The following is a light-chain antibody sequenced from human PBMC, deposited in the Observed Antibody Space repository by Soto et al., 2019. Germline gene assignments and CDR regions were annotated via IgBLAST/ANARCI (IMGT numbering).Light chain of an antibody. V-gene: IGKV3-15*01. CDR1: QSVNNN. Sequence: EIILTQSPASLSVSPGERATLSCRASQSVNNNLAWYQQKRGQAPRLLIYGASTRATGIPGRFRGSGSGTEYTLPITSLQSEDFAVYFCQQYNNGPPDTFGQGTKLEIK. J-gene: IGKJ2*01. CDR3: QQYNNGPPDT. CDR2: GAS.